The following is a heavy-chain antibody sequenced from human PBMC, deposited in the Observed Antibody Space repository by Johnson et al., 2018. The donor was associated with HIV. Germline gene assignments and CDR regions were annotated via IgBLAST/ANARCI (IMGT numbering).Heavy chain of an antibody. V-gene: IGHV3-33*01. CDR3: ARVQWLILDAFDI. J-gene: IGHJ3*02. Sequence: QVQLVESGGGVVQPGRSLRLSCVASGFTFRTSGMHWVRQAPGQGLEWVAVIWYDGSNKYYADSVKGRFTISRDNSKDTLYLQMNSLRAEDTAVYYCARVQWLILDAFDIWGQGTMVTVSS. CDR1: GFTFRTSG. D-gene: IGHD6-19*01. CDR2: IWYDGSNK.